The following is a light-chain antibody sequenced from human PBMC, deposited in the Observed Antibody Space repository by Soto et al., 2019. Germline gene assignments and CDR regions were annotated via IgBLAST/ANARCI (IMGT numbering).Light chain of an antibody. J-gene: IGLJ1*01. V-gene: IGLV2-14*01. CDR3: SSYTSSDTLAYV. CDR1: SRDIGNYNY. CDR2: EVN. Sequence: QSALTQPASVSGSPGQSITISCTGTSRDIGNYNYVSWYQQHPGKAPKLMIYEVNNRPSGVSNRFSGSKSGNTASLTISGLQAEDEADYYCSSYTSSDTLAYVFGTGTKLTVL.